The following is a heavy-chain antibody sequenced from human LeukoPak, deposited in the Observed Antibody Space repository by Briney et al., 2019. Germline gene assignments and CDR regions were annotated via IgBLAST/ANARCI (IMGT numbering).Heavy chain of an antibody. D-gene: IGHD6-25*01. CDR3: AKVLTAAGLDL. J-gene: IGHJ5*02. CDR1: GDSMSDSIT. V-gene: IGHV4-38-2*02. CDR2: IHDDGRT. Sequence: PSETLSLTCSVSGDSMSDSITWGWVRQPPGKGLEWLANIHDDGRTAPNPSLRSRLTISQDRSKNQFSLKVSSVTAADTAFYYCAKVLTAAGLDLWGQGILVTVSS.